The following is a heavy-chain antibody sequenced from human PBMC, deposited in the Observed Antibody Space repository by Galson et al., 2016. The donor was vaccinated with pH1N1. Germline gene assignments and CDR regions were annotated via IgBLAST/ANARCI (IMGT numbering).Heavy chain of an antibody. V-gene: IGHV3-48*01. CDR1: GFTFSSYN. D-gene: IGHD5-12*01. J-gene: IGHJ4*02. CDR3: ARGNGGYAHFDS. Sequence: SLRLSCATSGFTFSSYNMNWVRQAPGKGLEWVAYISSGSTTIYYADSMRGRFTISRDEAKKSLYLQMSSLRVEDTAVYFCARGNGGYAHFDSWGQGTMVTVPS. CDR2: ISSGSTTI.